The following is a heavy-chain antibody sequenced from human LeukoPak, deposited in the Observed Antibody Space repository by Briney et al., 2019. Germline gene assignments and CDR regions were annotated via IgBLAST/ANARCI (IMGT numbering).Heavy chain of an antibody. CDR2: INLNSGGT. CDR3: ARDAYYGSGSYPDY. Sequence: ASVKVSCKASGYTFTGYYIHWVRQAPGQGLEWMGWINLNSGGTNYAQKFQGRVTMTRDTSISTAYMELSRLRSDDTAVYYCARDAYYGSGSYPDYWGQGTLVTVSS. J-gene: IGHJ4*02. CDR1: GYTFTGYY. D-gene: IGHD3-10*01. V-gene: IGHV1-2*02.